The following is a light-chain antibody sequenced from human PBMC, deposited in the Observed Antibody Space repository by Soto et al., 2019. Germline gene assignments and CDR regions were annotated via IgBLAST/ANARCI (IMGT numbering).Light chain of an antibody. CDR2: DVS. J-gene: IGLJ1*01. V-gene: IGLV2-14*01. CDR1: SSDVGGYNY. CDR3: SSYTSSSTPPYV. Sequence: QSALTQPASVSGSPGQSLTISCTGTSSDVGGYNYVSWYQQHPGKAPKLMIYDVSNRPSGVSNRFSGSKSGNTASLPISGLQAEDEADYSCSSYTSSSTPPYVFGTGTKLTVL.